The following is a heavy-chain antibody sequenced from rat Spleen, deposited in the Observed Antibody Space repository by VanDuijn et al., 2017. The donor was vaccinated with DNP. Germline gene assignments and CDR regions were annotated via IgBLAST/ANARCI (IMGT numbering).Heavy chain of an antibody. V-gene: IGHV3-1*01. CDR2: ISYSGRT. CDR3: AREVYYGWDY. J-gene: IGHJ2*01. Sequence: EVQLQESGPGLVEPSQSLSLTCSVTGYSITSCCRWTWIRKFPGNKMEWIGHISYSGRTTYNPSLKSRISITRDTSKNQFFLQMNSVTTEDTATYYCAREVYYGWDYWGQGVMVTVSS. D-gene: IGHD1-6*01. CDR1: GYSITSCC.